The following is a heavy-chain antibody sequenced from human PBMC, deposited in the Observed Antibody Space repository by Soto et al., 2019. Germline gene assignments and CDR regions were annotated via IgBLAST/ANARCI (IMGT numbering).Heavy chain of an antibody. CDR2: ISGSGGST. CDR1: GFTFSSYA. J-gene: IGHJ4*02. D-gene: IGHD3-10*01. CDR3: AKDGVGSITMVRGVIGPHFDY. Sequence: GGSLRLSCAASGFTFSSYAMSWVRQAPGKGLEWVSAISGSGGSTYYADSVKGRFTISRDNSKNTLYLQMNSLRAEDTAVYYCAKDGVGSITMVRGVIGPHFDYWGQGTLVTVSS. V-gene: IGHV3-23*01.